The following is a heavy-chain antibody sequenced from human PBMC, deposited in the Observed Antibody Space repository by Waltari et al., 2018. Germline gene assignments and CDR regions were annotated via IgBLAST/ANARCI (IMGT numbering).Heavy chain of an antibody. CDR1: GGSISSSSYY. J-gene: IGHJ4*02. D-gene: IGHD6-19*01. Sequence: QLQLQESGPGLVKPSETLSLTCTVSGGSISSSSYYWGWIRQPPGKGLEWIGSIYYSGRTDYNPSLKSRVTISVDTSKNQFSLKLSSVTAADTAVYYCARPRSPNSSGWYWDYWGQGTLVTVSS. CDR2: IYYSGRT. V-gene: IGHV4-39*01. CDR3: ARPRSPNSSGWYWDY.